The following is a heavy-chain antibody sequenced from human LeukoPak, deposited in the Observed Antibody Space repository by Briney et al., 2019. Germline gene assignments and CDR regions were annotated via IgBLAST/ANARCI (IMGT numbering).Heavy chain of an antibody. V-gene: IGHV3-33*08. CDR1: GFTFSSYA. CDR3: ARDNYYDSSGYYYGIYYYGMDV. D-gene: IGHD3-22*01. J-gene: IGHJ6*02. Sequence: GGSLRLSCAASGFTFSSYAMHWVRQAPGKGLEWVAVIWYDGSNKYYADSVKGRFTISRDNSENTLYLQMNSLRAEDTAVYYCARDNYYDSSGYYYGIYYYGMDVWGQGTTVTVSS. CDR2: IWYDGSNK.